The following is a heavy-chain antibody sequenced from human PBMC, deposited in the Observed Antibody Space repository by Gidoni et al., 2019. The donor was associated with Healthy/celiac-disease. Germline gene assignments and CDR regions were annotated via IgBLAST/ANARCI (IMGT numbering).Heavy chain of an antibody. D-gene: IGHD2-15*01. Sequence: EVQLVESGGGLVKTGGSLRLSCAASGFTFSSYSMNWVRQAPGKGLEWVSSISSSSSYIYYADSVKGRFTISRDNAKNSLYLQMNSLRAEDTAVYYCASGGGAFYYYGMDVWGQGTTVTVSS. CDR1: GFTFSSYS. J-gene: IGHJ6*02. V-gene: IGHV3-21*01. CDR3: ASGGGAFYYYGMDV. CDR2: ISSSSSYI.